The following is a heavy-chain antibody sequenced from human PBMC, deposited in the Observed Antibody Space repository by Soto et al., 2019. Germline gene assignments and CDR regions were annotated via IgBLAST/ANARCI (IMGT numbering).Heavy chain of an antibody. D-gene: IGHD1-7*01. J-gene: IGHJ4*02. V-gene: IGHV4-59*01. CDR1: GGSISSYY. CDR3: ARGTGTTYIDF. Sequence: PSETLSLSCTVSGGSISSYYWSWIRQPPGKGLEWIGYIYYSGSTNYNPSLKSRVTISVDTSKNQFSLKLSSVTAADTAVYYCARGTGTTYIDFWGQGTRVTVSS. CDR2: IYYSGST.